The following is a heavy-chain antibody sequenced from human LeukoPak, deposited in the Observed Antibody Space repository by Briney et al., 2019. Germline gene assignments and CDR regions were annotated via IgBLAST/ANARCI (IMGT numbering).Heavy chain of an antibody. CDR3: ARGVGYCSGGSCYAY. D-gene: IGHD2-15*01. Sequence: PGGSLRLSCAASGFTFNKFWMTWVRQAPGKGLEWVANIKQDETERFYVDSVKGRFTISRDNAKNSLYLQMNSLRVEDTAVYYCARGVGYCSGGSCYAYWGQGTLVTVSS. CDR2: IKQDETER. CDR1: GFTFNKFW. J-gene: IGHJ4*02. V-gene: IGHV3-7*01.